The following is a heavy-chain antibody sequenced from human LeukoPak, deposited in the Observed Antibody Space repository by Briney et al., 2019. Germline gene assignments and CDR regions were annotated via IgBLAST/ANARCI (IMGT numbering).Heavy chain of an antibody. CDR2: IKQDGSEK. J-gene: IGHJ4*02. CDR1: GFTFSNYW. V-gene: IGHV3-7*01. D-gene: IGHD1-1*01. Sequence: GGSLRLSCVASGFTFSNYWMSWVRQAPGKGLEWVANIKQDGSEKYYVDSVKGRFTISRDNAKNSLYLQMNSLRAEDTAVYYCARGRGTPTYWGQGTLVTVSS. CDR3: ARGRGTPTY.